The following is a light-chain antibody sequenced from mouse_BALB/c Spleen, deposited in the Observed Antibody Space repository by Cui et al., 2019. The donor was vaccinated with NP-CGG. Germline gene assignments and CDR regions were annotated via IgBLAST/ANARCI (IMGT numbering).Light chain of an antibody. Sequence: AVVTPETALTTSPGETVTLTCRSSTGAVTTSNYANWVQEKPDHLFTGLIGGTNNRAPGVPARFSGSLIGDKAALTITGVQTEDEAIYFCALWYSNHWVFGGGTKLTVL. CDR1: TGAVTTSNY. V-gene: IGLV1*01. CDR2: GTN. CDR3: ALWYSNHWV. J-gene: IGLJ1*01.